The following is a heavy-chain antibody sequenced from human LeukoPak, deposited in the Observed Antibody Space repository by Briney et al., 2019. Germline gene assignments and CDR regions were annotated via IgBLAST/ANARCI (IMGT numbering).Heavy chain of an antibody. V-gene: IGHV3-30*04. CDR3: AKDRCSNGIGCYYYYMDV. J-gene: IGHJ6*03. Sequence: GGSLRLSCAVSGFTFSRNAMHWVRQAPGKGLEWVTVISYDGSDKYYADSVKGRFSISRDSSKNILYLQMNSLRAEDTAVYYCAKDRCSNGIGCYYYYMDVWGKGTTVTISS. CDR2: ISYDGSDK. CDR1: GFTFSRNA. D-gene: IGHD2-8*01.